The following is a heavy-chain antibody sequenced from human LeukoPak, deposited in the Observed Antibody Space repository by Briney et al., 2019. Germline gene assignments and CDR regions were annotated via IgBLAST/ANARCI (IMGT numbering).Heavy chain of an antibody. CDR1: GGSISSYY. CDR2: IYYSGST. V-gene: IGHV4-59*01. Sequence: PSETLSLTCTVSGGSISSYYWSWIRQPPGKGLEWIGYIYYSGSTNYNPSLKSRVTISVDTSKNQFSLKLSSVTAADTAVYYCAREKLYCRGGSCYYGMDVWGQGTTVTVSS. D-gene: IGHD2-15*01. J-gene: IGHJ6*02. CDR3: AREKLYCRGGSCYYGMDV.